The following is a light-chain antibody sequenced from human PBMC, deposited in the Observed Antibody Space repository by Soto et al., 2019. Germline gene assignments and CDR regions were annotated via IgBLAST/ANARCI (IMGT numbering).Light chain of an antibody. CDR3: HQYNNWPPWT. J-gene: IGKJ1*01. V-gene: IGKV3-15*01. Sequence: EIVMTQSPATLSVSPGERVILSCRASQSISTNLAWYQYIPGQAPRLLIYAASTRATGIPARFSGSGSGTDFTLSITSLLSEDYAVYYCHQYNNWPPWTFGQGTKVEIK. CDR2: AAS. CDR1: QSISTN.